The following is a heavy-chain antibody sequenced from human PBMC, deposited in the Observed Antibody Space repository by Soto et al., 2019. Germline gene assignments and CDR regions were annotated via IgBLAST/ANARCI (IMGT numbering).Heavy chain of an antibody. CDR3: ATAPQWLLPWFHP. V-gene: IGHV4-59*01. J-gene: IGHJ5*02. CDR2: IDNSGST. D-gene: IGHD6-19*01. Sequence: QVQLQESGPGLVKPSETLSLTCTVSGGAMSSYYWSWIRQPAGKGLEWIGYIDNSGSTNYNPSLRGRVTILGDRPGNHFPLKPPSVPAAATAVYYCATAPQWLLPWFHPWGQGTLVTVSS. CDR1: GGAMSSYY.